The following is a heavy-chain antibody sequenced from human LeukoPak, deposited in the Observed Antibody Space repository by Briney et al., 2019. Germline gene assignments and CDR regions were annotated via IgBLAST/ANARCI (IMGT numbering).Heavy chain of an antibody. CDR3: AKGLVGATSDAFDI. CDR2: ISWNSGSI. Sequence: GRSLRLSCAASGFTFDDYAMHWVRQAPGEGLEWVSGISWNSGSIGYADSVKGRFTIPRDNAKNSLYLQMNSQRAEDMALYYCAKGLVGATSDAFDIWGQGTMVTVSS. CDR1: GFTFDDYA. V-gene: IGHV3-9*03. J-gene: IGHJ3*02. D-gene: IGHD1-26*01.